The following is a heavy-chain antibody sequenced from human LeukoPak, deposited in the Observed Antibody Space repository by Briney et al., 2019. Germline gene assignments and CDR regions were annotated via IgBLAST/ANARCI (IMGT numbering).Heavy chain of an antibody. D-gene: IGHD2-8*01. Sequence: GASVKVSCKASGGTFSTYVISWVRQAPGQGLEWMGGIIPIFGTANYAQKFQSRVTITADKSTSTAYMELSSLRSEDTAVYYCARDRTKDAFDIWGQGTMVTVSS. J-gene: IGHJ3*02. CDR1: GGTFSTYV. CDR2: IIPIFGTA. CDR3: ARDRTKDAFDI. V-gene: IGHV1-69*06.